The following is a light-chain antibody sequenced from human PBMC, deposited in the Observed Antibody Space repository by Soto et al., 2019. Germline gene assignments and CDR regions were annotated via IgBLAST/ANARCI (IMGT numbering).Light chain of an antibody. J-gene: IGKJ1*01. CDR3: QQRYSWLRV. Sequence: FVVTQSPDTLSLSPGERATLSCRASPSVSSSVAWYQHKPGQSPRLVIYSGYKRATGIPARFSGSGSGTGFTRTISGLEVDDFAIYYCQQRYSWLRVFGQGTKVEVK. CDR2: SGY. CDR1: PSVSSS. V-gene: IGKV3-11*01.